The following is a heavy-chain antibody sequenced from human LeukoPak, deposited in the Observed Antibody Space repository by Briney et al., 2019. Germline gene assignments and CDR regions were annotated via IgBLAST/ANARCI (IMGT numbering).Heavy chain of an antibody. Sequence: SETLSLTCAVYGGSFSGYYWSWIRQPPGKGLEWIGEINHSGSTNYNPSLKSRVTISVGTSKNQFSLKLSSVTAADTAVYYCARHVNSNGSPSDYWGQGTLVTVSS. CDR3: ARHVNSNGSPSDY. CDR1: GGSFSGYY. V-gene: IGHV4-34*01. D-gene: IGHD1-26*01. CDR2: INHSGST. J-gene: IGHJ4*02.